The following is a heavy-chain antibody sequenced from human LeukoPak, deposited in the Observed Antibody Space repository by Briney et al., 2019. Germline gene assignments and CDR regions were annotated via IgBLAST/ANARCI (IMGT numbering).Heavy chain of an antibody. V-gene: IGHV3-7*01. CDR3: ARVGYSDFWSGYYWDY. D-gene: IGHD3-3*01. J-gene: IGHJ4*02. CDR1: GFTFSSYW. CDR2: IKQDGSEK. Sequence: GGSLRLSCAASGFTFSSYWMSWVRQAPGKGLEWVANIKQDGSEKYYVDSVKGRFTISRDNAKNSLYLQMNSLRAEDTAVYYCARVGYSDFWSGYYWDYWGQGTLATVSS.